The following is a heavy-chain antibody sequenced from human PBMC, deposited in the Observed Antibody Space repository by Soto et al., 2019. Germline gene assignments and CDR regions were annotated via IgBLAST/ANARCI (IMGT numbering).Heavy chain of an antibody. CDR3: ASDREAYDSSGCIDF. D-gene: IGHD3-22*01. V-gene: IGHV4-31*03. J-gene: IGHJ4*02. Sequence: QVQLQESGPGLVKPSQTLSLTCTVSGGSISSGGYYWSWMRQHPGEGLEWIGNIHYSGRTYYTPSLQSRVTISLDTSKTQFSVELTSVTAADTAVYYCASDREAYDSSGCIDFWGQGTLVTVSS. CDR2: IHYSGRT. CDR1: GGSISSGGYY.